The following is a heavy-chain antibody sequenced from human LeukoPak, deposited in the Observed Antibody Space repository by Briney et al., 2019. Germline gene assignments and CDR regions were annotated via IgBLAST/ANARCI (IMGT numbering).Heavy chain of an antibody. D-gene: IGHD3-10*02. J-gene: IGHJ6*04. CDR2: ISSSSSDI. Sequence: PGGSLRLSCAASGFTFRSYSMNWVCQAPGKGLGWVSSISSSSSDIYYADSVKGRFTISRDNAKNSLYLQMNSLGAEDTAVYYCAEISITMNGGVWGKGTPVTISS. CDR1: GFTFRSYS. V-gene: IGHV3-21*01. CDR3: AEISITMNGGV.